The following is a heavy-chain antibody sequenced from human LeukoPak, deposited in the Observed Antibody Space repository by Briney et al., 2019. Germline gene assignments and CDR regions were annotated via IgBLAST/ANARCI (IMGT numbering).Heavy chain of an antibody. CDR3: ARGHNLVVVPAAMDV. CDR1: GGSISGYY. CDR2: IYYSGST. J-gene: IGHJ6*03. D-gene: IGHD2-2*01. Sequence: PSETLSLTCIVSGGSISGYYWSWIRQPPGKGLEWIGSIYYSGSTDYNPSLKSRVIISVDTSKNQFSLSLISVTAADTAVYYCARGHNLVVVPAAMDVWGKGTTVTVSS. V-gene: IGHV4-59*01.